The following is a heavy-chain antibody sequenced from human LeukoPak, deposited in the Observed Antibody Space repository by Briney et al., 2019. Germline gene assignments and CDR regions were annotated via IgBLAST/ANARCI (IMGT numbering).Heavy chain of an antibody. V-gene: IGHV3-30*03. J-gene: IGHJ4*02. D-gene: IGHD3-10*01. CDR3: ATSITMVRGVIIKGIDY. CDR2: ISYDGSNK. Sequence: PGRSLRLSCAASGFTFSGYGMHWVRRAPGKGLEWVAVISYDGSNKYYADSVKGRFTISRDNSKNTLYLQMNSLRAEDTAVYYCATSITMVRGVIIKGIDYWGQGTLVTVPS. CDR1: GFTFSGYG.